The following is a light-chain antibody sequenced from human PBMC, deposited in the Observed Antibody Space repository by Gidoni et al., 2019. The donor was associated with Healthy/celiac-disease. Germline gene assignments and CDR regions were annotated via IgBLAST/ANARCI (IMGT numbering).Light chain of an antibody. CDR2: EAS. J-gene: IGKJ2*01. CDR3: KQSYSTPT. CDR1: QSISRY. Sequence: DIQMTQSPSSLSASVGDRVTITCRASQSISRYLNWYQQKPGKAPKLLIYEASSLQSGVPSRFSGSGSGTDFTLTISSLQPEDFATYYCKQSYSTPTFGQGTKLEIK. V-gene: IGKV1-39*01.